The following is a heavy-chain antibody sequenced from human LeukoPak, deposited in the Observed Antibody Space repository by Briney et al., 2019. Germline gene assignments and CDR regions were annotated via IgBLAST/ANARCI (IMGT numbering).Heavy chain of an antibody. Sequence: GGSLRLSCAASGFTVSSNYMSWVRQAPGKGLEWVSVIYSGGSTYYADSVKGRFTISRDNSKNTLYLQMNSLRAEDTAVYYCAKGRHLWPPGGFDYWGQGTLVTVSS. CDR2: IYSGGST. D-gene: IGHD2/OR15-2a*01. CDR3: AKGRHLWPPGGFDY. J-gene: IGHJ4*02. V-gene: IGHV3-53*01. CDR1: GFTVSSNY.